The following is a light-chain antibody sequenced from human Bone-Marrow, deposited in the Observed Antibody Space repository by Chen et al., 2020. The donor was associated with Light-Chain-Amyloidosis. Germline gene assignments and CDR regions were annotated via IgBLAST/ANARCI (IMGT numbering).Light chain of an antibody. J-gene: IGKJ2*01. CDR1: QSVSSNY. CDR3: QQYGNSPPT. Sequence: ETVLTQAPGTQSLSPGERATRSCRASQSVSSNYLSWYQQKPGQAPRLLLYNAFNSATGIPDRFSASGSGTDFSLTINRLEPEDFAVYYCQQYGNSPPTFGLGTKLEIK. CDR2: NAF. V-gene: IGKV3-20*01.